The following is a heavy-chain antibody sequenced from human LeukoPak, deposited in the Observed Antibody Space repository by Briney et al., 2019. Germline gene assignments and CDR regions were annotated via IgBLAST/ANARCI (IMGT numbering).Heavy chain of an antibody. Sequence: GESLKISCKGSGYSFTSYCIGWVRQMPGKGLEWMGIIFPGDSDTRYSPSFQGQVTISADKSISTAYLRWSSLKASDTAMYYCATYDYGSGRYMFDYWGQGTLVTVSS. D-gene: IGHD3-10*01. CDR1: GYSFTSYC. V-gene: IGHV5-51*01. J-gene: IGHJ4*02. CDR3: ATYDYGSGRYMFDY. CDR2: IFPGDSDT.